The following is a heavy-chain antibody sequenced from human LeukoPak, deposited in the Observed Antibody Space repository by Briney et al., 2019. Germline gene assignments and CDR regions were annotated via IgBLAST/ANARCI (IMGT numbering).Heavy chain of an antibody. D-gene: IGHD6-13*01. J-gene: IGHJ5*02. CDR2: IIPIFGTA. Sequence: SVKVSCKASGGTFSSYATSWVRQAPGQGLEWMGGIIPIFGTANYAQKFQGRVTITTDESTSTAYMELSSLRSEDTAVYYCAREFISVVAAAGTWFDPWGQGTLVTVSS. V-gene: IGHV1-69*05. CDR3: AREFISVVAAAGTWFDP. CDR1: GGTFSSYA.